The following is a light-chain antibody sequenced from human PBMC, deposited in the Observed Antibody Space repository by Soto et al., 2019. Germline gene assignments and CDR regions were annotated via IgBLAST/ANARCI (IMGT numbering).Light chain of an antibody. J-gene: IGLJ2*01. CDR2: RNN. CDR1: SSNIGSNY. Sequence: QAVVTQPPSASGTPGQRVTISCSGSSSNIGSNYVYWYQQLPGTAPKLLIYRNNQRPSGVPDRFSGSKSGTSASLAISGLRSEDEADDYCAAWDDSLSADVVFGGGTKVTVL. CDR3: AAWDDSLSADVV. V-gene: IGLV1-47*01.